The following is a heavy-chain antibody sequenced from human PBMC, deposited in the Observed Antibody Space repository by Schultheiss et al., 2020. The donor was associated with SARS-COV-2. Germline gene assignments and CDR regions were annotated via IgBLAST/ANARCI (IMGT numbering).Heavy chain of an antibody. CDR3: ATDQRPGAAGNFYYYGMDV. D-gene: IGHD6-13*01. CDR1: GGSISSGSYY. CDR2: SYYSGST. V-gene: IGHV4-30-4*08. J-gene: IGHJ6*02. Sequence: SETLSLTCTVSGGSISSGSYYWSWIRQPPGKGLEWIGYSYYSGSTYYNPSLKSRVTISVDTSKNQFSLKLSSVTAADTAVYYCATDQRPGAAGNFYYYGMDVWGQGTTVTISS.